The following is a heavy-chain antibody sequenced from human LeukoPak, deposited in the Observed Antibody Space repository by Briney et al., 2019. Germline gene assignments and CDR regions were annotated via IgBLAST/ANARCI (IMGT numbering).Heavy chain of an antibody. CDR3: AKDRLAYSYAQPFDY. D-gene: IGHD5-18*01. J-gene: IGHJ4*02. V-gene: IGHV3-23*01. Sequence: TGGTLRLSCAAPGFTFSSYGMSWVRQAPGKGLEWVSGISVDGGSTYYADSVKGRFTISRDNSKNTLYLQMDSLRVEDTAVYYCAKDRLAYSYAQPFDYWGQGILVTVSS. CDR2: ISVDGGST. CDR1: GFTFSSYG.